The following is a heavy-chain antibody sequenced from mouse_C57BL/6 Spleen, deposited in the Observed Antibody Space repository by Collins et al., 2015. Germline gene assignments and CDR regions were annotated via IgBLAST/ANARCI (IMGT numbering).Heavy chain of an antibody. CDR2: IDPANGNT. CDR1: GFNIKDTY. V-gene: IGHV14-3*02. Sequence: KLSCTASGFNIKDTYMHWVKQRPEQGLEWIGRIDPANGNTKYDPKFQGKATITADTSSNTAYLQLSSLTSEDTAVYYCARSFYGSSWYFDVWGAGTTVTVSS. D-gene: IGHD1-1*01. CDR3: ARSFYGSSWYFDV. J-gene: IGHJ1*01.